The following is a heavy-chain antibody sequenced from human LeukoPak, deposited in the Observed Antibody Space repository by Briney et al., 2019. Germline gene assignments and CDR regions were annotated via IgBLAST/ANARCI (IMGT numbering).Heavy chain of an antibody. D-gene: IGHD3-3*01. CDR1: GFTLSSRW. J-gene: IGHJ4*02. V-gene: IGHV3-7*03. CDR2: INRDGSEK. Sequence: GGSLRLSCVVSGFTLSSRWMMWVRQAPGEGLEWMTNINRDGSEKNYVDSVKGRFTITRDNAENSLYLQMNSLRVEDSAIYYCATYDSWSGYNIAYWGQGTLVTVSS. CDR3: ATYDSWSGYNIAY.